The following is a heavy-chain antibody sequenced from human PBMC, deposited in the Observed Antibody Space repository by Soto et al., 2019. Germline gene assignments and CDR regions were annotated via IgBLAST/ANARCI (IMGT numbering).Heavy chain of an antibody. CDR1: GGSFSGYY. Sequence: QVQLQQWGAGLLKPSETLSLTCAVYGGSFSGYYWSWIRQPPGKGLEWIGEINHSGSTNYNPSLKRRVTISVYTSRNQFSLTLTSVTAADTAVYYCARSRDGYNPLDYWGQGTLVTVSS. D-gene: IGHD5-12*01. J-gene: IGHJ4*02. V-gene: IGHV4-34*01. CDR2: INHSGST. CDR3: ARSRDGYNPLDY.